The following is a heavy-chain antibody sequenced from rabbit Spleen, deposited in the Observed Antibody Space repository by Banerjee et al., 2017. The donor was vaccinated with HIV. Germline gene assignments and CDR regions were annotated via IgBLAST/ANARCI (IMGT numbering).Heavy chain of an antibody. CDR1: GVSFSSSSY. CDR2: IDTGSSGFT. D-gene: IGHD4-1*01. V-gene: IGHV1S40*01. Sequence: QSLEESGGDLVKPGASLTLTCTASGVSFSSSSYMCWVHQAPGKGLEWIACIDTGSSGFTYFATWAKGRFTCSKTSSTTVTLQMTRLTAADTAAYFCARDGYSRGWGIILYYFNLWGPGTLVTVS. CDR3: ARDGYSRGWGIILYYFNL. J-gene: IGHJ4*01.